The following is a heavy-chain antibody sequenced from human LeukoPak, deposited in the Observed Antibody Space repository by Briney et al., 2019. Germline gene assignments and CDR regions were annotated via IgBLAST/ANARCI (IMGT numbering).Heavy chain of an antibody. J-gene: IGHJ4*02. CDR1: GGTFSSYA. D-gene: IGHD2-2*01. V-gene: IGHV1-69*04. CDR2: IIPILGIA. CDR3: AREVVGGGKYCSSTSCPRRDFDY. Sequence: GASVKVSCKASGGTFSSYAISWVRQAPGQGLEWMGRIIPILGIANYAQKFQGRVTITADKSTSTAYMELSSLRSDDTAVYYCAREVVGGGKYCSSTSCPRRDFDYWGQGTLVTVSS.